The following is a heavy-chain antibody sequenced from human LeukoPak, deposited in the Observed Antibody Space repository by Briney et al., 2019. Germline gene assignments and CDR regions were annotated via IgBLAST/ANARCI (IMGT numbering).Heavy chain of an antibody. CDR3: TRQQLDAFDI. J-gene: IGHJ3*02. V-gene: IGHV3-74*01. CDR2: INRDGSST. D-gene: IGHD6-13*01. Sequence: GGSLRLSCAASGFTFSTYWMHWVRQAPGPGLVWVSRINRDGSSTTYADSVKGRFTISRDNAKNTLSLQMNSLRAEDTAVYYCTRQQLDAFDIWGPGTMVSVSS. CDR1: GFTFSTYW.